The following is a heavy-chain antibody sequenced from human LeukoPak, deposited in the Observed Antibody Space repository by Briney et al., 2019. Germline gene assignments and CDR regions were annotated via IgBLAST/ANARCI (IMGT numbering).Heavy chain of an antibody. J-gene: IGHJ4*02. D-gene: IGHD6-13*01. CDR1: GFSFSDYS. CDR2: ISSGSYTI. Sequence: GGSLRLSCAASGFSFSDYSMNWVRQAPGKGLEWVSYISSGSYTIYYADSVKGRFSISRDNAKRSLYLQMNNLRVEDTAVYYCARDKAAWYSSSWYYFDSWGQGTLVTVSS. V-gene: IGHV3-48*01. CDR3: ARDKAAWYSSSWYYFDS.